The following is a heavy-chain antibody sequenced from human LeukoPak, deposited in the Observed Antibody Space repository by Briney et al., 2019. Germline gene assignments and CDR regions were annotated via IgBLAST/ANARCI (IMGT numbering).Heavy chain of an antibody. D-gene: IGHD3-3*01. V-gene: IGHV1-18*01. CDR2: ISAYNGNT. CDR3: ARLFTSYYVFWRGPDHNWSAP. J-gene: IGHJ5*02. CDR1: GYTFTSYG. Sequence: ASVKVSCKASGYTFTSYGISWVRQAPGQGLEWMGWISAYNGNTNYAQKLQGRVTMTTDTSTSTAYMELRSLRSDDTAVYYCARLFTSYYVFWRGPDHNWSAPGGQETLVPVPS.